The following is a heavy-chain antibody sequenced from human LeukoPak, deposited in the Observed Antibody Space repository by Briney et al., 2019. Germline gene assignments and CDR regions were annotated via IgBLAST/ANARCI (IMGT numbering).Heavy chain of an antibody. CDR3: AREAWVSGDSKYRYYGIDV. J-gene: IGHJ6*02. D-gene: IGHD4-17*01. Sequence: SGTLSLTCAVSGGSISSNNWWSWVRQPPGKGLEWIGEIYHSGSTNYNPSLKSRVTISVDKSKNQFSLKLSSVTAADTAVYYCAREAWVSGDSKYRYYGIDVWGQGTTVTVSS. V-gene: IGHV4-4*02. CDR2: IYHSGST. CDR1: GGSISSNNW.